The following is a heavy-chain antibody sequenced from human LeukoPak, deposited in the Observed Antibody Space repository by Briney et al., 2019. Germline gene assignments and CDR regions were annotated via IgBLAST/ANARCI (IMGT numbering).Heavy chain of an antibody. Sequence: ASVKVSCKASGYTFTSYDINWVRQATGQGLEWMGWMNPNSGNTGYAQKFQGRVTMTRNTSISTAYMELSRLRSDDTAVYYCARGTGTTRVKGTYYFDYWGQGTLVTVSS. CDR3: ARGTGTTRVKGTYYFDY. D-gene: IGHD1-14*01. CDR1: GYTFTSYD. J-gene: IGHJ4*02. CDR2: MNPNSGNT. V-gene: IGHV1-8*01.